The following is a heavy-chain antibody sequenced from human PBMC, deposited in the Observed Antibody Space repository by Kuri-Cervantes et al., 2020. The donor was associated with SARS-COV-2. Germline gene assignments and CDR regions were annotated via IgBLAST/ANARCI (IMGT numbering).Heavy chain of an antibody. Sequence: GESLKISCAASGFTFSSYAMHWVRQAPGKGLEWVAVISYDGSNKYYADSVKGRFTISRDNPKNTLYLQMNSLRAEDTAVYYCARDGGGWFDPWGQGTLVTVSS. V-gene: IGHV3-30*04. CDR3: ARDGGGWFDP. CDR2: ISYDGSNK. CDR1: GFTFSSYA. J-gene: IGHJ5*02. D-gene: IGHD3-16*01.